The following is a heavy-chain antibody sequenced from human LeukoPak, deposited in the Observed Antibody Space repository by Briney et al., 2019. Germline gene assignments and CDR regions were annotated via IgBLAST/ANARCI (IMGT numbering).Heavy chain of an antibody. D-gene: IGHD6-19*01. J-gene: IGHJ4*02. CDR1: GGSIRSSTFY. V-gene: IGHV4-39*07. CDR3: ARGPEGIAVAGTGDYFDY. CDR2: IYYSGNT. Sequence: SETLSLTCTVSGGSIRSSTFYWGWIRQPPGKGLEWIGSIYYSGNTYYNPSLKSRVTISVDTSKNQFSLKLSSVTAADTAVYYCARGPEGIAVAGTGDYFDYWGQGTLVTVSS.